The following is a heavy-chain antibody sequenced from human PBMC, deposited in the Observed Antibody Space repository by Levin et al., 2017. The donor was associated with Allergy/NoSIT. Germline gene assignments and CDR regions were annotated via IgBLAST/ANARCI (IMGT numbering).Heavy chain of an antibody. D-gene: IGHD1-14*01. V-gene: IGHV3-74*01. CDR2: ILSDGTYT. Sequence: GESLKISCAASGFTFSNYRMHWVRQAPGKGLVWVSRILSDGTYTGYADSVQGRFTISRDNAKNTLFLQMDSLSAEDKALYYCARDGGTNNHDWYFDLWCRGTLVTVSS. CDR3: ARDGGTNNHDWYFDL. J-gene: IGHJ2*01. CDR1: GFTFSNYR.